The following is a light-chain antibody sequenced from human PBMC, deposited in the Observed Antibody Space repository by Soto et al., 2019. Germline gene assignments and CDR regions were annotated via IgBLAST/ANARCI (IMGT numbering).Light chain of an antibody. Sequence: EIALTQSPATLSLSPGSRAALSGLASQRITTYLAWYQRKPGQAPRLLIYDASNRATGIPARFSGSGSGTDFTLTISSLEPEDFAFYYCQQRSGWPLTFGGGTKVDIK. CDR1: QRITTY. J-gene: IGKJ4*01. CDR2: DAS. CDR3: QQRSGWPLT. V-gene: IGKV3-11*01.